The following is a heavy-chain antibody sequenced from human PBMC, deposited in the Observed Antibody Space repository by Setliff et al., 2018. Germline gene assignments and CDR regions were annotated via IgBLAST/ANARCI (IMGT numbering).Heavy chain of an antibody. CDR2: IYTSGST. Sequence: SETLSLTCTVSGGSISSGIYYWSWIRQPAGKGLEWIGHIYTSGSTNYNPSLKSRVTISGDTSKNQFSLKLSSVTAADTAVYYCARGAPGWELLSWFDPWGQGTLVTVSS. CDR1: GGSISSGIYY. D-gene: IGHD1-26*01. CDR3: ARGAPGWELLSWFDP. V-gene: IGHV4-61*09. J-gene: IGHJ5*02.